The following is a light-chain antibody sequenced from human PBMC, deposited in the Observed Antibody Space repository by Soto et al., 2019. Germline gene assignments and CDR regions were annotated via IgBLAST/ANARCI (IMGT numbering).Light chain of an antibody. Sequence: PEARVTLSCRASQSVTSNYSTWYQQKPGQAPRLLIYGVSPRSTNIPARFSGSGSVTHFTLTISSLQPEDFAVYYCQQDYYLPPFTFGPGTKLGIK. CDR2: GVS. CDR3: QQDYYLPPFT. J-gene: IGKJ3*01. V-gene: IGKV3D-7*01. CDR1: QSVTSNY.